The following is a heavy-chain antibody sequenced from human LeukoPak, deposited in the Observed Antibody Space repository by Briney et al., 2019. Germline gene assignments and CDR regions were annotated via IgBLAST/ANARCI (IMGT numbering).Heavy chain of an antibody. D-gene: IGHD3-22*01. CDR3: ARRCDTSSYYTYYFDY. V-gene: IGHV1-2*02. Sequence: ASVKVSCKASGYXFTAYYIHWVRQAPGQGLEWMGWINPNSGGTNYAQKFQGRVTMTRDTSISTAYMELSRLRSDDTAVYFCARRCDTSSYYTYYFDYWGQGTLVTVSS. CDR2: INPNSGGT. J-gene: IGHJ4*02. CDR1: GYXFTAYY.